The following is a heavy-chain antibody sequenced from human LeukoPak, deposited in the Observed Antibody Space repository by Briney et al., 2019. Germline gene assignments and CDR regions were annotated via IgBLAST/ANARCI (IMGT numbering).Heavy chain of an antibody. CDR3: ARTRYSSSWYYFDY. CDR1: GGSISSYY. J-gene: IGHJ4*02. Sequence: SETLSLTCTVSGGSISSYYWSWIRQPPGKGLEWIGYIYYSGSTNYNPSLKSRVTISVDTSKNQFPLKLSSVTAADTAVYYCARTRYSSSWYYFDYWGQGTLVTVSS. V-gene: IGHV4-59*01. CDR2: IYYSGST. D-gene: IGHD6-13*01.